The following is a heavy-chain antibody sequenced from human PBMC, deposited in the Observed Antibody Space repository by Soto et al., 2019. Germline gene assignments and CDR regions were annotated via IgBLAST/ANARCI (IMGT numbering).Heavy chain of an antibody. D-gene: IGHD6-19*01. V-gene: IGHV4-31*03. CDR3: ARDDGAMAVHH. Sequence: QVQLQESGPGLVKPSQTLSLTCTVSGGSISSDPYYWSWIRQHPVKGLEWIAYIYYSGSTYYNPSLKSRVTISLDTSSNQFSLNLSSVSAADTAMYYCARDDGAMAVHHWGQGTLVTVST. CDR2: IYYSGST. CDR1: GGSISSDPYY. J-gene: IGHJ5*02.